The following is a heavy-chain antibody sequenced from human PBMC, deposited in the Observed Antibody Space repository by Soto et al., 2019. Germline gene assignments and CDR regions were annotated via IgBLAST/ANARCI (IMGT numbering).Heavy chain of an antibody. J-gene: IGHJ6*02. CDR1: GGSISSGDYY. Sequence: SETLSLTCTVSGGSISSGDYYWSWIRQPPGKGLEWSGYIYYSGSTYYNPSLKSRVTISVDTSKNQFSLKLRSVTAADTAVYYCASVSLDSSSFSYYYYYGMDVWGQGTTVTVSS. CDR2: IYYSGST. CDR3: ASVSLDSSSFSYYYYYGMDV. V-gene: IGHV4-30-4*01. D-gene: IGHD6-6*01.